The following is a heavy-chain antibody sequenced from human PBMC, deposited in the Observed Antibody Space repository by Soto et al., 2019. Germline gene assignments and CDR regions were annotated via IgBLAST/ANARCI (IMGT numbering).Heavy chain of an antibody. CDR2: IPQDGVDG. D-gene: IGHD2-21*02. Sequence: DVKLVESGGGLVQPGDSLRLSCEVSGFTFSMYSMSWVRQSPGKGLEWVAKIPQDGVDGHYADSVKGRFTISRDNGKNSLYLQLKNRRAEDTAVYYCARDHLILPAHDFFYGSDVWGRGATVTVSS. J-gene: IGHJ6*02. V-gene: IGHV3-7*03. CDR3: ARDHLILPAHDFFYGSDV. CDR1: GFTFSMYS.